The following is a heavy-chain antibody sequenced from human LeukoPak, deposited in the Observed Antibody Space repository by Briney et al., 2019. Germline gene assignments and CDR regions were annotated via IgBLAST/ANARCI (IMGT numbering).Heavy chain of an antibody. CDR3: AREGYNYAQFDY. J-gene: IGHJ4*02. Sequence: SQTLSLTCVISGDSVSSNTAAWNWIRQSPSRGLEWLGRTYYRFKWHNDYAVSVKSRITINPDTSKNQVSLQLNSVTPEDTAVYYCAREGYNYAQFDYWGQGTLVTVSS. CDR2: TYYRFKWHN. D-gene: IGHD5-18*01. CDR1: GDSVSSNTAA. V-gene: IGHV6-1*01.